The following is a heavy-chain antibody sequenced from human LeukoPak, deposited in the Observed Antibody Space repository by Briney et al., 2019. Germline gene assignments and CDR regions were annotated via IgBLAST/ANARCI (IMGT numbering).Heavy chain of an antibody. V-gene: IGHV1-18*01. Sequence: GASVKVSCKASGYTFTSYGINWVRQAPGQGLEWMGWLNTYNGDTNYAQKLQGRVTMTTDTSTSTAYMELRSLRSDDTAVYYCAGGISGGHYFVYWGRGTRVPVS. CDR3: AGGISGGHYFVY. CDR2: LNTYNGDT. J-gene: IGHJ4*02. D-gene: IGHD6-19*01. CDR1: GYTFTSYG.